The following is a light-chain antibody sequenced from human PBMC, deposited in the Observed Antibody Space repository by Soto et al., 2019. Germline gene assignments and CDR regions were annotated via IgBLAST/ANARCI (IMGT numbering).Light chain of an antibody. CDR3: QQQNQWPIT. Sequence: EIVLTQSPGTLSLSPGETTTLSCRARHSLTSSYLAWYQQRPVQAPSLLIYCVSSRATGIPDRFSGSGSGTDFTLTINSLQSEDSAVYYCQQQNQWPITFGQGTRLEIK. CDR2: CVS. CDR1: HSLTSSY. J-gene: IGKJ5*01. V-gene: IGKV3-20*01.